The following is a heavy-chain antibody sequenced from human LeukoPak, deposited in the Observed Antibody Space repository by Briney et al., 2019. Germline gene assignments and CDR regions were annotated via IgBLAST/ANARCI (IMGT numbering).Heavy chain of an antibody. CDR1: GGSFSGYY. CDR2: INHSGST. J-gene: IGHJ4*02. Sequence: SETLSLTRAVYGGSFSGYYWNWIRQPPGKGLEWIGEINHSGSTNYNPSLKSRVTISVDTSKNQFSLKLSSVTAAGTAVYYCARESPGDYWGQGTLVTVSS. CDR3: ARESPGDY. V-gene: IGHV4-34*01.